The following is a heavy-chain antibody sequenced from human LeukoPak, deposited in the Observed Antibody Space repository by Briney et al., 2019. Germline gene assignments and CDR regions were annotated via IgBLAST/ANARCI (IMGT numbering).Heavy chain of an antibody. CDR2: INGNGGST. CDR3: ARNYHGSGSTAFDI. D-gene: IGHD3-10*01. J-gene: IGHJ3*02. CDR1: GFTFDDYG. Sequence: GGSLRLSCVASGFTFDDYGMSWVRQAPGKGLEWVSGINGNGGSTGYGDSMKGRFTISRDNAKNSLYLQMNSLRVEDTALYHCARNYHGSGSTAFDIWGQGTMVTVSS. V-gene: IGHV3-20*01.